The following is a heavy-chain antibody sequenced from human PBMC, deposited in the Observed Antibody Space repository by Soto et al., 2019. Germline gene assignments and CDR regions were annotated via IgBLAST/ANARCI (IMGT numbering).Heavy chain of an antibody. CDR3: ARSMVRGVIKSAIDY. J-gene: IGHJ4*02. CDR1: GYTFTSYA. V-gene: IGHV1-3*01. Sequence: QVQLVQSGAEVKKPGASVKVSCKASGYTFTSYAMHWVRQAPGQRLEWMGWINAGNGNTKYSQKFQGRVTITRDTSASTAYMELSSLRSEETAVYYCARSMVRGVIKSAIDYWGQGTLVTVSS. CDR2: INAGNGNT. D-gene: IGHD3-10*01.